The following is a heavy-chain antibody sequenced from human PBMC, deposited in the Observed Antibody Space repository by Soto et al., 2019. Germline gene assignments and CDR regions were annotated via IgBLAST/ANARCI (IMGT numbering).Heavy chain of an antibody. J-gene: IGHJ5*02. CDR1: GYSFTNYW. Sequence: EVQLVQSGAEVKKPGESLKISCKGSGYSFTNYWIGWVRQMPGKGLEWMGIIYPGDSDTRYSPSFQGQVTISADKSINTAYLQWSSLKASDIAIYYCARAGSSGWTGYHWFDPWGQGTLVTVSS. D-gene: IGHD6-19*01. CDR3: ARAGSSGWTGYHWFDP. CDR2: IYPGDSDT. V-gene: IGHV5-51*03.